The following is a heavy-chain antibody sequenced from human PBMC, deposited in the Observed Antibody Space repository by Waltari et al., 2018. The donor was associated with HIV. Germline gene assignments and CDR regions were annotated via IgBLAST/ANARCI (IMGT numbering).Heavy chain of an antibody. Sequence: PGGSLRLSCAASGFTFSSYEMNWVRQAPGKGLEWVSYISSSGSTIYFADSVKGRFTMSRDNAKNSLYLRMNSLRAEDTAVYYCARAFMIRGTGAFDIWGQGTMVTVSS. J-gene: IGHJ3*02. CDR1: GFTFSSYE. D-gene: IGHD3-10*01. CDR2: ISSSGSTI. CDR3: ARAFMIRGTGAFDI. V-gene: IGHV3-48*03.